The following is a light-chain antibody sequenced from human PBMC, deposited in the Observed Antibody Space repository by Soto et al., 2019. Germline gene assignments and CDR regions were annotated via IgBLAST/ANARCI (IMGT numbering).Light chain of an antibody. J-gene: IGLJ1*01. CDR2: EVT. CDR3: SSYAGGKYV. Sequence: QSALTQPPSASGSPGQSVTISCTGTSSDVGGYNYVSWYLQYSGKAPKLMIYEVTKRPSGVPDRFSGAKSGNTASLTVSGLQAEDEADYYCSSYAGGKYVFGTGTKVTVL. V-gene: IGLV2-8*01. CDR1: SSDVGGYNY.